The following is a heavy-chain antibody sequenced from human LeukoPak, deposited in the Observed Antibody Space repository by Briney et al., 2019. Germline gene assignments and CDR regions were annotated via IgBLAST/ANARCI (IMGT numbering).Heavy chain of an antibody. Sequence: SETLSLTCTVSGGSISSHYWSWIRQSRGKGLEWIGYISYSGSTNYNPSLKSRVTISVDTSKNQFSLKLTSVTAADTAVYYCARGRARYGMDVWGQGTTVTVSS. V-gene: IGHV4-59*11. J-gene: IGHJ6*02. CDR1: GGSISSHY. CDR3: ARGRARYGMDV. CDR2: ISYSGST.